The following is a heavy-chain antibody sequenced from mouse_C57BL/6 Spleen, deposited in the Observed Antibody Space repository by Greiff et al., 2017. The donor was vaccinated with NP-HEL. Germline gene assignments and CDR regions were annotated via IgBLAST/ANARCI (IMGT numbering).Heavy chain of an antibody. CDR3: ASGGVTVEAYYAMDY. Sequence: QVQLQQSGAELVRPGSSVKLSCKASGYTFTSYWMHWVKQRPIQGLEWIGNIDPSDSETHYNQKFKDKATLTVDKSSSTAYMQLSSLTSEDSAVYYCASGGVTVEAYYAMDYWGQGTSVTVSS. D-gene: IGHD2-2*01. J-gene: IGHJ4*01. CDR1: GYTFTSYW. V-gene: IGHV1-52*01. CDR2: IDPSDSET.